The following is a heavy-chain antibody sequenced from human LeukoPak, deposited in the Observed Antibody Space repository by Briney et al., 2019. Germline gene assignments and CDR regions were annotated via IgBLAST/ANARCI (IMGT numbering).Heavy chain of an antibody. CDR2: ISSGGSTM. J-gene: IGHJ4*02. CDR1: GFIFSDYY. D-gene: IGHD5-12*01. CDR3: ARDPGSGYEEHFDY. V-gene: IGHV3-11*01. Sequence: GGSLRLSCAASGFIFSDYYMSWIRQAPGKGLEWVSYISSGGSTMYYTDSVKGRFTISRDNAKDSLYLQMNSLRADDTAVYYCARDPGSGYEEHFDYWGQGTLVTVSS.